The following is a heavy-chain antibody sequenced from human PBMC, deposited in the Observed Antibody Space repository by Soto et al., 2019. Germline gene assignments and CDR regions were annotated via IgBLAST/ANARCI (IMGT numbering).Heavy chain of an antibody. CDR1: GFTFSSYA. CDR3: ASTFEVDSSGYYHDY. Sequence: PGGSLRLSCAASGFTFSSYAMHWVRQAPGKGLEWVAVISYDGSNKYYADSVKGRFTISRDNSKNTLYLQMNSLRAEDTAVYYCASTFEVDSSGYYHDYWGQGTLVTVSS. D-gene: IGHD3-22*01. CDR2: ISYDGSNK. J-gene: IGHJ4*02. V-gene: IGHV3-30-3*01.